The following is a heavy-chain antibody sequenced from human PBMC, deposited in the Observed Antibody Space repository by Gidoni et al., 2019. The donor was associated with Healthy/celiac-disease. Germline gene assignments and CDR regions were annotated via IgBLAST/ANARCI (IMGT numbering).Heavy chain of an antibody. Sequence: QVQLQESGPGLVKPSGTLSLTCAVSGGSISSSNWWSWVRQPPGKGLEWMGEIYHSGSTNYNPSLKSRVTIPVYKSKNQFSLRLSSVTAADTAVYYCARDEGGSQGGNNWFDPWGQGTLVTVSS. CDR3: ARDEGGSQGGNNWFDP. V-gene: IGHV4-4*02. J-gene: IGHJ5*02. CDR1: GGSISSSNW. CDR2: IYHSGST. D-gene: IGHD1-26*01.